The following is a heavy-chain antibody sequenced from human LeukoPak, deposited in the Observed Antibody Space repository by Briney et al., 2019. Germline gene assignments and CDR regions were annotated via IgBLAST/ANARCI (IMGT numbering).Heavy chain of an antibody. CDR3: AKASPSSGWLGDY. V-gene: IGHV3-53*01. D-gene: IGHD6-19*01. CDR2: IYYDGST. CDR1: GFTVSSNY. J-gene: IGHJ4*02. Sequence: GGSLRLSCAASGFTVSSNYMSWVRQTPGKGLEWVSIIYYDGSTYYADSVKGRFTISRDNSKNTIYLQMNSLRAEDTAVYYCAKASPSSGWLGDYWGQGTLVTVSS.